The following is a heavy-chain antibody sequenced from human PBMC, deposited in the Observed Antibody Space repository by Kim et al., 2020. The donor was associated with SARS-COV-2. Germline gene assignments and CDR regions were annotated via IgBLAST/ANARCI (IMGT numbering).Heavy chain of an antibody. Sequence: DSVKGRFPITRDNSKTTLYLQMNSLRAEDTAVYYCARDFGVPAAPDFFDYWGQGTLVTVSS. J-gene: IGHJ4*02. V-gene: IGHV3-30*07. D-gene: IGHD2-2*01. CDR3: ARDFGVPAAPDFFDY.